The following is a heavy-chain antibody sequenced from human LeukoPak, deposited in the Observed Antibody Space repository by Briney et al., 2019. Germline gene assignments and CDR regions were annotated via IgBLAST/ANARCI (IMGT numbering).Heavy chain of an antibody. CDR1: GYTFTGYY. J-gene: IGHJ4*02. CDR2: INPNSGGT. CDR3: ARSIAAAGNFGDY. Sequence: ASVKVSCKAFGYTFTGYYMHWVRQAPGQGLEWMGRINPNSGGTNYAQKFQGRVTMTRDTSISTAYMELSRLRSDDTAVYYCARSIAAAGNFGDYWGQGTLVTVSS. V-gene: IGHV1-2*06. D-gene: IGHD6-13*01.